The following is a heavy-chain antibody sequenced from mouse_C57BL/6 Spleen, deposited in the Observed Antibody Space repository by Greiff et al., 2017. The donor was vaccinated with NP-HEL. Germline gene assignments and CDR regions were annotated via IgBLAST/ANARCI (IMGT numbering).Heavy chain of an antibody. CDR1: GYSITSGYY. CDR3: ASGLPMYYFDY. V-gene: IGHV3-6*01. D-gene: IGHD2-2*01. CDR2: ISYDGSN. J-gene: IGHJ2*01. Sequence: ESGPGLVKPSQSLSLTCSVTGYSITSGYYWNWIRQFPGNKLEWMGYISYDGSNNYNPSLKNRISITRDTSKNQFFLKLNSVTTEDTATYYCASGLPMYYFDYWGQGTTLTVSS.